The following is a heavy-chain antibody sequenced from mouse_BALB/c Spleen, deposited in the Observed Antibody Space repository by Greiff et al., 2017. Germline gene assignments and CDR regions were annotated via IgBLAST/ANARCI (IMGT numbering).Heavy chain of an antibody. D-gene: IGHD2-14*01. CDR1: GYSITSGYY. J-gene: IGHJ3*01. CDR2: ISYDGSN. CDR3: VYRDGAY. Sequence: EVQLQESGPGLVKPSQSLSLTCSVTGYSITSGYYWNWIRQFPGNKLEWMGYISYDGSNNYNPSLKNRISITRDTSKNQFFLKLNSVTTEDTATYYCVYRDGAYWGQGTLVTVSA. V-gene: IGHV3-6*02.